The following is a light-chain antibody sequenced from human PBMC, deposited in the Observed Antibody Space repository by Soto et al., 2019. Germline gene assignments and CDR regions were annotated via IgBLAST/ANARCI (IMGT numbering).Light chain of an antibody. CDR1: QSISTY. J-gene: IGKJ2*01. CDR3: RKSYRAPYT. V-gene: IGKV1-39*01. CDR2: AAS. Sequence: DIQMTQSPSSLSASVGDRVTVTCRASQSISTYLNWYQQKPEKAPKLLIYAASSLQIGVPSRFTGGGAGPDFTLTITSLQPEDFVTYYCRKSYRAPYTFGQGTKVEIK.